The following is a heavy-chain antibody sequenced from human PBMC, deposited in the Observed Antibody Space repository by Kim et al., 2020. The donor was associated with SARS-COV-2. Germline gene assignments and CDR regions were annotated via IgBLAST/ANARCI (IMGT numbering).Heavy chain of an antibody. Sequence: SETLSLTCTVSGGSISSSSYYWGWIRQPPGKGLEWIGSIYYSGSTYYNPSLKSRVTISVDTSKNQFSLKLSSVTAADTAVYYCARGIYGSGSYPPLPWGQGTLVTVSS. CDR3: ARGIYGSGSYPPLP. CDR1: GGSISSSSYY. D-gene: IGHD3-10*01. J-gene: IGHJ5*02. CDR2: IYYSGST. V-gene: IGHV4-39*01.